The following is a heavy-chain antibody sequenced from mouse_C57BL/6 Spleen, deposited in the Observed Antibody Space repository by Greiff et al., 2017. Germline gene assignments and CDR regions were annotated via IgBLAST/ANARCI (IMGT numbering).Heavy chain of an antibody. D-gene: IGHD1-1*01. Sequence: QVQLQQSGAELVRPGASVTLSCKASGYTFTDYEMHWVKQTPVHGLEWIGAIDPETGGTAYNQTFKGKAILTADKSSSTAYMELRSLTSEDSAVYYCTREDHYYGSAVNYFDYWGQGTTLTVSS. V-gene: IGHV1-15*01. CDR3: TREDHYYGSAVNYFDY. J-gene: IGHJ2*01. CDR2: IDPETGGT. CDR1: GYTFTDYE.